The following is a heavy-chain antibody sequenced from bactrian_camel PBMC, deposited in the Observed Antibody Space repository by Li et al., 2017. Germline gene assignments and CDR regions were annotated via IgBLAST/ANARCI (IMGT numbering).Heavy chain of an antibody. CDR3: AKDPTGDSWFGWGD. J-gene: IGHJ4*01. V-gene: IGHV3S1*01. CDR2: ITTGGGTT. D-gene: IGHD6*01. CDR1: GRYSIQNYC. Sequence: HVQLVESGGDSVQVGGSPKLSCAASGRYSIQNYCMAWFRQVTGREREGVAAITTGGGTTYYSDSVKGRFTASRGNVKNTMYLQLNSLKSEDTAVYYCAKDPTGDSWFGWGDWGQGTQVTVS.